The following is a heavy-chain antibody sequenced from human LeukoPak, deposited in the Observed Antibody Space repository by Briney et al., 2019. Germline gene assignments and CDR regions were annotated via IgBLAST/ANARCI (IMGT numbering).Heavy chain of an antibody. CDR2: IYPDDSDT. J-gene: IGHJ6*03. V-gene: IGHV5-51*01. Sequence: GESLKISCKGSGYSFTSYRIGWVRQMPGKGLEWMGIIYPDDSDTKYSPSFQGQVTISADKSISTAYLPWSSLKASDTALYYCARLAFCTNAVCFSIYYSSMDVWGRGTTVTVSS. CDR1: GYSFTSYR. D-gene: IGHD2-8*01. CDR3: ARLAFCTNAVCFSIYYSSMDV.